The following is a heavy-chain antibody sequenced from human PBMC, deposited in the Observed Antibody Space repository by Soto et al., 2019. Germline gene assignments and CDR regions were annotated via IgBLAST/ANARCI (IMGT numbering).Heavy chain of an antibody. CDR2: IWYDGSNK. V-gene: IGHV3-33*01. CDR1: GFPFSSYG. J-gene: IGHJ6*02. CDR3: ARDWAGRDGYNDYYCYGMDV. D-gene: IGHD5-12*01. Sequence: QVQLVESGGGVVQPGRSLRLSCAASGFPFSSYGMHWVRQAPGKGLEWVAVIWYDGSNKYYADSVKGRFTISRDNSKNPRYLQKNSRRAEDTAVYYCARDWAGRDGYNDYYCYGMDVWGQGTTVTVSS.